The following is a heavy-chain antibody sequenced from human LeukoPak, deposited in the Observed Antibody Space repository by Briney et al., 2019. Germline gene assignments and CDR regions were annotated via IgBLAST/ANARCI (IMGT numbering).Heavy chain of an antibody. D-gene: IGHD2-21*01. CDR2: IDPSDSYT. V-gene: IGHV5-10-1*01. CDR1: GYSFTSYW. Sequence: GESPKISCKGSGYSFTSYWISWVRQMPGKGLEWMGRIDPSDSYTNYSPSFQGHVTISADKSINTAYLQWASLKASDTAMYYCSTARAFDSRSFDYSGQGSLVTVSS. J-gene: IGHJ4*02. CDR3: STARAFDSRSFDY.